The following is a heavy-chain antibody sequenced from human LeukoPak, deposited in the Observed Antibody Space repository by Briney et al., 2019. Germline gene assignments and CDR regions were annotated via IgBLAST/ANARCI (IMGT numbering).Heavy chain of an antibody. D-gene: IGHD5-12*01. Sequence: ASVKVSCKATGGTFSSHAISWVRQAPGQGLEWMGGIIPIFGTANYAQKFQGRVTITADESTSTAYMELSSLRSEDTAVYYCAREANIVAILDAFDIWGQGTMVTVSS. V-gene: IGHV1-69*01. CDR2: IIPIFGTA. CDR3: AREANIVAILDAFDI. J-gene: IGHJ3*02. CDR1: GGTFSSHA.